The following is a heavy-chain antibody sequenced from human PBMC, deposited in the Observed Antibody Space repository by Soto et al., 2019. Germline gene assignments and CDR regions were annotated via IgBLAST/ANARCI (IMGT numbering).Heavy chain of an antibody. D-gene: IGHD3-10*01. CDR2: ISYDGSNK. CDR1: GFTFSSYG. V-gene: IGHV3-30*18. Sequence: GGSLRLSCAASGFTFSSYGMHWVRQAPGKGLEWVAVISYDGSNKYYADSVKGRFTISRDNSKNTLYLQMNSLRAEDTAVYYCAKDLFPQGPTAFDYWGQGTLVTVSS. J-gene: IGHJ4*02. CDR3: AKDLFPQGPTAFDY.